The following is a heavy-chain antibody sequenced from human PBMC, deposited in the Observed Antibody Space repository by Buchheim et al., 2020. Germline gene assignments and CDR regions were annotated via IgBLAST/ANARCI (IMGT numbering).Heavy chain of an antibody. CDR1: GFTFSSYA. CDR2: ISYDGSNK. Sequence: QVQLVESGGGVVQPGRSLRLSCAASGFTFSSYAMHWVRQAPGKGLEWVAVISYDGSNKYYADSVKGRFTISRDNSKNTLYLQMNSLRAEDTAVYYCARALEGSSSSLGYYYYYGMDVWGQGTT. J-gene: IGHJ6*02. CDR3: ARALEGSSSSLGYYYYYGMDV. V-gene: IGHV3-30-3*01. D-gene: IGHD6-6*01.